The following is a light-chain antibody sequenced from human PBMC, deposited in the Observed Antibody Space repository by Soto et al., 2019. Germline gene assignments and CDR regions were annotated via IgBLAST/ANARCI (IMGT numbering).Light chain of an antibody. CDR3: QQYDSSPLT. Sequence: EIVLTQSPGTLSLSPGERATHSCRASQSVSSSFLAWYQQKPGQAPRLLIYGASSRATGIPDRFSGSGSGTDFTLTISRLEPEDVAVYYCQQYDSSPLTFGGGTKVEI. V-gene: IGKV3-20*01. CDR2: GAS. CDR1: QSVSSSF. J-gene: IGKJ4*01.